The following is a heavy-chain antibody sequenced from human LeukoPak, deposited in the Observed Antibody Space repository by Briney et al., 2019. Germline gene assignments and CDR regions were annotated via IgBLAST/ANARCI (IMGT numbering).Heavy chain of an antibody. V-gene: IGHV4-34*01. J-gene: IGHJ4*02. D-gene: IGHD3-10*01. CDR1: GGSFSGYY. Sequence: SETLSLTCAVYGGSFSGYYWSWIRQPPGKGLEWIGEINHSGSTNYNPSLKSRVTISVDTSKNQFSLKLSSVTAADTAVYYCARGLRGSGSYYGYRGQGTLVTASS. CDR2: INHSGST. CDR3: ARGLRGSGSYYGY.